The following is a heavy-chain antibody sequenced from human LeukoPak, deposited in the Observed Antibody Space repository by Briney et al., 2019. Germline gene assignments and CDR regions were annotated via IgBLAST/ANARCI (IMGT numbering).Heavy chain of an antibody. CDR1: GFTFSSFS. CDR2: ITPASDGM. J-gene: IGHJ4*01. CDR3: ARGGEYRYGFGLDY. D-gene: IGHD5-18*01. V-gene: IGHV3-48*02. Sequence: PGGSLRLSCAASGFTFSSFSMNWVRLAPGKGLEWIAYITPASDGMYYADSVKGRFTISRDNAKNSLYLQMNSLRDEDTAVYYCARGGEYRYGFGLDYWGHGTLVTVSS.